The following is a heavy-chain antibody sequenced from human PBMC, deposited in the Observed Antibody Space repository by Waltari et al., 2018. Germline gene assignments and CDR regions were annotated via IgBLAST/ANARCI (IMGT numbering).Heavy chain of an antibody. Sequence: QVQLVESGGGVVQPGGSLRLSCAASGCTFSSYGMHWVRPAPGKGLEWVAFIRYDGSNKYYADSVKGRFTISRDNSKNTLYLQMNSLRAEDTAVYYCAKPQYQLPTYYYYMDVWGKGTTVTVSS. D-gene: IGHD2-2*01. J-gene: IGHJ6*03. CDR3: AKPQYQLPTYYYYMDV. V-gene: IGHV3-30*02. CDR1: GCTFSSYG. CDR2: IRYDGSNK.